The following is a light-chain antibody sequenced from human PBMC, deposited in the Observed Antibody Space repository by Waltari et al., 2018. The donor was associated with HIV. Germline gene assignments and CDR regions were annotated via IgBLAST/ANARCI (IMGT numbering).Light chain of an antibody. J-gene: IGKJ2*01. V-gene: IGKV1-27*01. CDR1: QGIGTD. Sequence: DVQMTQSPSSLSASVGDRDAITCRASQGIGTDWAWYQQKQEKVPKLLIYASSTLQSWFPARFSGGGSGTDFILTITNLQTEDFSFYYCQRYDRAPYTFGPGTRLELK. CDR2: ASS. CDR3: QRYDRAPYT.